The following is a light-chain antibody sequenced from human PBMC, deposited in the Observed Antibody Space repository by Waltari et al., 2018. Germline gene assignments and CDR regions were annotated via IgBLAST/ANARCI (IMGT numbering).Light chain of an antibody. V-gene: IGKV2-30*01. CDR1: QSLVSSDGNTY. CDR3: MQGIHRPWT. J-gene: IGKJ1*01. CDR2: KVS. Sequence: DVVMTQSPLFLPVTLRQPASISCRSSQSLVSSDGNTYFNWFQQRPGQTPRRLVYKVSNRDSGVPDRFIGSGSGTDFTLRISRVEAEDVGVYYCMQGIHRPWTFGQGTKEEIK.